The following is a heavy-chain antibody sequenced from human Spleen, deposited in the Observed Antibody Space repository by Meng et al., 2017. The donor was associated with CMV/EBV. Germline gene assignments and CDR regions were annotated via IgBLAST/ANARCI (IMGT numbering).Heavy chain of an antibody. V-gene: IGHV3-21*01. J-gene: IGHJ4*02. CDR1: GFTFGDFA. CDR2: ISGSGNYI. Sequence: GESLKISCAASGFTFGDFAMNWVRQAPGKGLEWVSSISGSGNYIHYADSVKGRFTISRDNAKNSLYLQMNSLRVEDTAVYYCARDLRGYSYGYYFDYWGQGTLVTVSS. CDR3: ARDLRGYSYGYYFDY. D-gene: IGHD5-18*01.